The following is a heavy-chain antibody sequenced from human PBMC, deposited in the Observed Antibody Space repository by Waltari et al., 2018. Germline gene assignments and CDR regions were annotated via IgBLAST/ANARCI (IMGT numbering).Heavy chain of an antibody. J-gene: IGHJ4*02. CDR1: GGTFSRSA. CDR2: IIPISGAP. CDR3: ARKGPGSLYLDFDY. D-gene: IGHD3-10*01. Sequence: QVRLVQSGAEVKKPGASVKGSCKLSGGTFSRSAFIWVRQAPGQGRGWMGVIIPISGAPIYAQKFQGRVTISADESTTTVYMEVSSLRSEDTAVYYCARKGPGSLYLDFDYWGQGTLVTVSS. V-gene: IGHV1-69*01.